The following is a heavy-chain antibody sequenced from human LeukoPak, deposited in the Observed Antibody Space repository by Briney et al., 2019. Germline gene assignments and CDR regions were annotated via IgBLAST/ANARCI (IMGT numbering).Heavy chain of an antibody. D-gene: IGHD6-19*01. V-gene: IGHV3-74*01. CDR2: INSDGSST. CDR3: ARGGSSGAEFDY. CDR1: GFPFSSYW. Sequence: GGSLRLSCAASGFPFSSYWMHWVRQAPGKGLVWVSRINSDGSSTSYADSVKGRFTISRDNAKNTLYLQMNSLRAEDTAVYYCARGGSSGAEFDYWGQGTLVTVSS. J-gene: IGHJ4*02.